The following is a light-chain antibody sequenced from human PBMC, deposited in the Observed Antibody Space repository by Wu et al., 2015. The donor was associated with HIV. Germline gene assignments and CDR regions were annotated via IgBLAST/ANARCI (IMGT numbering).Light chain of an antibody. Sequence: DIQMTQSPSSLSASVGDRVTITCRASQSISSYLNWYQQKPGKAPKLLIYAASSLQSGVPSRFSGSGSGTDFTLTISSLQPEDFATYYCQQSYSTLVRRFGQGDQG. V-gene: IGKV1-39*01. CDR2: AAS. J-gene: IGKJ1*01. CDR1: QSISSY. CDR3: QQSYSTLVRR.